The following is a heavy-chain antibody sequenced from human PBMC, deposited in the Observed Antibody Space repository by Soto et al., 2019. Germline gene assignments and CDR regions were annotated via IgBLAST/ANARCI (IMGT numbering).Heavy chain of an antibody. J-gene: IGHJ4*02. CDR2: ISYDGINK. CDR3: ARDRSSGWAFDY. D-gene: IGHD6-19*01. V-gene: IGHV3-30-3*01. CDR1: GFTFSSSA. Sequence: GGSLRLSCAASGFTFSSSAMHWVRQAPGKGLEWVALISYDGINKYYADSVKGRFTISRDNSKNTLYLQMNSLRAEDTAVYYCARDRSSGWAFDYWGQGTLVTVSS.